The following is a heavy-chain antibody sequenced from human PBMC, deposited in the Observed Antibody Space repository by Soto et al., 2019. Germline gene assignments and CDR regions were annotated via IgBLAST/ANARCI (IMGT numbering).Heavy chain of an antibody. J-gene: IGHJ3*02. Sequence: PSETLSLTCTVSGGSVSSGDHYWSWIRQPPGKGLEWIGYFYYTGSTNYNPSLKSRVTISVDTSKNQFSLKLSSVTAADTAVYYCAGLYYYDSSGYDDAFDIWGQGTMVTVS. D-gene: IGHD3-22*01. V-gene: IGHV4-61*08. CDR2: FYYTGST. CDR3: AGLYYYDSSGYDDAFDI. CDR1: GGSVSSGDHY.